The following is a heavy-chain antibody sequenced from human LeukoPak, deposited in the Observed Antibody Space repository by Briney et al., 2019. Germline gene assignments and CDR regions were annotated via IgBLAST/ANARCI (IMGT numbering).Heavy chain of an antibody. CDR1: GFTFSSYA. V-gene: IGHV3-23*01. Sequence: GGSLRLSCAASGFTFSSYAMSWVRQAPGKGLEWVSAISGSSGSTYYAASVKGRFTISRDNSKNTLYLQMNSLRAEDTAVYYCAKLDVLRYFDSPFDYWGQGTLVTVSS. D-gene: IGHD3-9*01. CDR2: ISGSSGST. CDR3: AKLDVLRYFDSPFDY. J-gene: IGHJ4*02.